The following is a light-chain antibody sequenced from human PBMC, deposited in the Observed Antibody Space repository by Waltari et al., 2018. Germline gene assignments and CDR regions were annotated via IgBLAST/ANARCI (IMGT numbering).Light chain of an antibody. CDR2: RAS. CDR1: QGVANS. Sequence: DIQMTQSPSSLFASVGDRVTITCQASQGVANSLNWYQQKPGKAPKLLISRASNLESGVPSRFSGGGYGTHFSLTISNLQPEDIATYYCQQFHIVLSFGQGTKLEIK. CDR3: QQFHIVLS. V-gene: IGKV1-33*01. J-gene: IGKJ2*01.